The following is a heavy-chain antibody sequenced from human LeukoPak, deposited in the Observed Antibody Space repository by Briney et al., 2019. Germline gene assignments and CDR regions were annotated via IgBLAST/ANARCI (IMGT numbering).Heavy chain of an antibody. CDR3: ARRWNYGRNYYIDV. CDR2: INDSGTI. D-gene: IGHD1-7*01. J-gene: IGHJ6*03. Sequence: PSETLSLSCAVYGVSFSHYYWRWIRQSSGIGLECIGEINDSGTINYNPSHMSRVTISVDKSKNQCSLKLTSATAADTAVYYCARRWNYGRNYYIDVWGKGATVSVSS. CDR1: GVSFSHYY. V-gene: IGHV4-34*01.